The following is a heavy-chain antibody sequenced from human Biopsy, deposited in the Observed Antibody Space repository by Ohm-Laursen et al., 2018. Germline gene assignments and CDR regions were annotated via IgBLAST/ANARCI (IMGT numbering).Heavy chain of an antibody. D-gene: IGHD4-23*01. CDR3: ARRPYGGTRYWYFDL. CDR2: IYYSGTT. J-gene: IGHJ2*01. V-gene: IGHV4-31*01. CDR1: GGSVSSGGFY. Sequence: TLSLTCTVSGGSVSSGGFYWSWIRQHPGKGLEWIRYIYYSGTTYYNPSLKSLVTISVDTSKNQFSLKLNSVTAADTAVYYCARRPYGGTRYWYFDLWGRSTLVTVSS.